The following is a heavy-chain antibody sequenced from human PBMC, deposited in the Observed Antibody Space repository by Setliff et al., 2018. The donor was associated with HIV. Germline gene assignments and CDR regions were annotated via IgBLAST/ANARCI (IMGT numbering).Heavy chain of an antibody. Sequence: ASVKVSCKASGYAFAAYYIHWLRQAPGQGLEWMGWINPGSGDTNYAQKFQGRVTMTSDTSTRTVYMELSSLTSDDTAVYFCARVLSVTMIRGAHGYWGQGTLVTVSS. V-gene: IGHV1-2*02. J-gene: IGHJ4*02. CDR1: GYAFAAYY. CDR2: INPGSGDT. D-gene: IGHD3-10*01. CDR3: ARVLSVTMIRGAHGY.